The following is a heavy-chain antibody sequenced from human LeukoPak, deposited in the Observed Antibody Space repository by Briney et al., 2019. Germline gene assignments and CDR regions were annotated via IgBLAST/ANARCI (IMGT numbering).Heavy chain of an antibody. V-gene: IGHV1-2*02. Sequence: ASVKVSCRASGYTFTSYYMHWLRLAPGQGLEWLGWINPNSGGTKYAQKFQGRVAMTRDTSISTAYMEVSSLRSDDTAVYYCGRDLEQWRGRMDVWGQGTTVTVSS. J-gene: IGHJ6*02. CDR1: GYTFTSYY. CDR2: INPNSGGT. D-gene: IGHD6-19*01. CDR3: GRDLEQWRGRMDV.